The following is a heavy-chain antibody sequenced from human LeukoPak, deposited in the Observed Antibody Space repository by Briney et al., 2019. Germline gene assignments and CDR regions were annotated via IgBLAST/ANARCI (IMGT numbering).Heavy chain of an antibody. CDR3: ARRGILIDY. CDR2: IYYTESI. V-gene: IGHV4-59*12. CDR1: GGSISSYY. Sequence: SETLSLTCTVSGGSISSYYWSWIRQPPGKGLEWIGYIYYTESITDNPSLQSRVTISLDTSKNQFSLKLSSVTAADTAVYYCARRGILIDYWGQGTLVTVSS. J-gene: IGHJ4*02.